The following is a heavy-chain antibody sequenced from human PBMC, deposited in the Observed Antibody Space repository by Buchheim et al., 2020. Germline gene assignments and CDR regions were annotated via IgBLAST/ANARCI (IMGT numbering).Heavy chain of an antibody. CDR1: GGSISSSSYY. V-gene: IGHV4-39*01. CDR2: IYYSGST. CDR3: ARELAYCGGDCYSGNWFDP. Sequence: QLQLQESGPGLVKPSETLSLTCTVSGGSISSSSYYWGWIRQPPGKGLEWIGSIYYSGSTYYNPSLKSRVTISVDTSKNQFSLKLSSVTAADTAVYYCARELAYCGGDCYSGNWFDPWGQGTL. D-gene: IGHD2-21*02. J-gene: IGHJ5*02.